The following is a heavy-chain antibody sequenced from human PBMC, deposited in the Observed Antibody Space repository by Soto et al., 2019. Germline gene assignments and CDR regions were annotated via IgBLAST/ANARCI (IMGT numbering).Heavy chain of an antibody. Sequence: QVQLVQSGAELKKPGASVKVSCKASGNTVPNYAIHWVRQSPGQRLEWMGWINGGNGNTYYSEHFQGRVTFTRDTSAATVYVQLSSLTSEDTAVYYCARADSGFSGSHYIDYFNYWGQGALVTVSS. CDR2: INGGNGNT. D-gene: IGHD1-26*01. J-gene: IGHJ4*02. CDR1: GNTVPNYA. CDR3: ARADSGFSGSHYIDYFNY. V-gene: IGHV1-3*01.